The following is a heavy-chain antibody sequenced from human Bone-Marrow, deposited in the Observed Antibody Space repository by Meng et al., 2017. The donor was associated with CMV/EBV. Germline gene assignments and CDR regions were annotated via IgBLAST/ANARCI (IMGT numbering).Heavy chain of an antibody. CDR1: GYTFTSFD. CDR3: ARDRALERRGQPDY. Sequence: ASVKVSCKTSGYTFTSFDINWVRQATGQGLEWMGWMNPNSGITGYAQKFQGRVTMTRDTSISTAYMELSRLRSDDTAVYYCARDRALERRGQPDYWGRGTLVTVSS. J-gene: IGHJ4*02. CDR2: MNPNSGIT. V-gene: IGHV1-8*01. D-gene: IGHD1-1*01.